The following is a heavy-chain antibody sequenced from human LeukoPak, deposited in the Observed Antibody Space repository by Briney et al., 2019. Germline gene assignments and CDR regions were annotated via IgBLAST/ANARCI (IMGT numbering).Heavy chain of an antibody. V-gene: IGHV3-21*06. Sequence: GGSLRLSCAASGFTFNRYNMNWVRRAPGKGLEWVSSISTSSSYIYYADSVRGRFTISRDNSKNMVYLQINSLRPEDTAVYHCVKDGADSSGWYYGFDTWGQGTMVIVSS. D-gene: IGHD6-19*01. CDR3: VKDGADSSGWYYGFDT. CDR2: ISTSSSYI. J-gene: IGHJ3*02. CDR1: GFTFNRYN.